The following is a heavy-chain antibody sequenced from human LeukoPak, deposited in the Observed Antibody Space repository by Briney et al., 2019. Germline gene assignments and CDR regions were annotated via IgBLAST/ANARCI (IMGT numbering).Heavy chain of an antibody. J-gene: IGHJ3*01. CDR2: IWYDGSNK. Sequence: GGSLRLSCAASGFTFSSYGMHWVRQAPGKGLEWVAVIWYDGSNKYYADSVKGRFTISRDNSKNTLYLQMNSLRAEDTAVYYCARATNYYEAPMEVLWGQGTMVTVSS. CDR3: ARATNYYEAPMEVL. D-gene: IGHD3-22*01. CDR1: GFTFSSYG. V-gene: IGHV3-33*01.